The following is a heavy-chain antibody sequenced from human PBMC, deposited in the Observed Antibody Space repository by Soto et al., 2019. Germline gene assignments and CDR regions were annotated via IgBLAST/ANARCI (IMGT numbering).Heavy chain of an antibody. CDR2: IYYRGST. D-gene: IGHD1-26*01. Sequence: SETLSLTCTVSGGSISSNFYYWGWIRQPPGKGLQWIGNIYYRGSTNYNPSLKSPVTISVDTSKNQFSLKLSSVTAADTAVYYSHGRYTEDWFDPWRQAILVNVS. V-gene: IGHV4-39*03. CDR1: GGSISSNFYY. CDR3: HGRYTEDWFDP. J-gene: IGHJ5*02.